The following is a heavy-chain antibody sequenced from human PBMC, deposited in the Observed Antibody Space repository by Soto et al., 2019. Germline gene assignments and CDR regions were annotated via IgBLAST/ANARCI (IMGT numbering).Heavy chain of an antibody. V-gene: IGHV4-34*01. J-gene: IGHJ4*02. D-gene: IGHD6-13*01. Sequence: SDTLSLTCANCGATFNVYCGTRIQQPPGTGLEWIGEIHDSGGTDYNPSLKSRVTLSLDTSKNQLSLKLSPVTAEDTAVYYCARGRKGFSSSCYVDWGQGTLVTGSS. CDR3: ARGRKGFSSSCYVD. CDR1: GATFNVYC. CDR2: IHDSGGT.